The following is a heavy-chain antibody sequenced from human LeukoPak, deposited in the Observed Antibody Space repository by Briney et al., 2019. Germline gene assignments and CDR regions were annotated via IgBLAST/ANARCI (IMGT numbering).Heavy chain of an antibody. CDR3: ARGVYSYGLVTSFDY. Sequence: GGSLRLSCAASGFTFSSYSMNWVRQAPGKGLEWVSSISSSSSYIYYADSVEGRFTISRDNAKNSLYLQMNSLRAEDTAVYYCARGVYSYGLVTSFDYWGQGTLVTVSS. CDR1: GFTFSSYS. CDR2: ISSSSSYI. V-gene: IGHV3-21*01. J-gene: IGHJ4*02. D-gene: IGHD5-18*01.